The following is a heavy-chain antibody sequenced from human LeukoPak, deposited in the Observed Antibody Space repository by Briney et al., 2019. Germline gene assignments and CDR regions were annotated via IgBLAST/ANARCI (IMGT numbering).Heavy chain of an antibody. D-gene: IGHD1-26*01. CDR2: MNPNSGGT. CDR3: AGGGVGGATDSIDY. V-gene: IGHV1-2*02. Sequence: ASVKVSCKPSGYTFTGYYMHWVRQAPGQGLEWMGWMNPNSGGTNYLQKFQGRVTVTRDTSISTAYMELSRLTSDDTAVYYCAGGGVGGATDSIDYWGQGTLVTVSS. CDR1: GYTFTGYY. J-gene: IGHJ4*02.